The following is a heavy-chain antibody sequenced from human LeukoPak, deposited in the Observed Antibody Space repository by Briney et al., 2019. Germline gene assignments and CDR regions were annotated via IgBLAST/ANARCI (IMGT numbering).Heavy chain of an antibody. Sequence: SETLSLTCTVSAGSISSYYWSWIRQPPGKGLEWIGYIYYSGSTNYNPSLKSRVTISVDTSKNQFSLKLSSVTAADTAVYYCASPALDYWGQGTLVTVSS. CDR2: IYYSGST. CDR3: ASPALDY. CDR1: AGSISSYY. J-gene: IGHJ4*02. V-gene: IGHV4-59*08.